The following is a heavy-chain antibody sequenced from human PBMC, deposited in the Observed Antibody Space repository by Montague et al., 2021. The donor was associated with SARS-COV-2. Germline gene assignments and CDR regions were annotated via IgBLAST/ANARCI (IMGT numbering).Heavy chain of an antibody. CDR3: ASLGNCSGGRCYSGDY. Sequence: SLRLSCADSGFTFSSYAMSWVRQAPGKGLEWVSGISGSGGNTYYADSVKGRFTIYRDNSKNTLYLQMNSLRAEDTAVDYCASLGNCSGGRCYSGDYWGQGTLVTVSS. V-gene: IGHV3-23*01. CDR1: GFTFSSYA. D-gene: IGHD2-15*01. J-gene: IGHJ4*02. CDR2: ISGSGGNT.